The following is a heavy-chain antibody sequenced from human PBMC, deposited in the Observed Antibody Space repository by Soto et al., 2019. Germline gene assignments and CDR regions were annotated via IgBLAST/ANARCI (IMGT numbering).Heavy chain of an antibody. J-gene: IGHJ4*02. D-gene: IGHD3-3*01. Sequence: QITLKESGPTVVKPTETLTLTCTFSGFSLTTSGVGVGWFRQSPGKAPEWLALIYWDDDKRYSTSLKSRLTITKDTSQHQVVLTMANVDPADTATYYCAHRVLRTVFGLVTTTAIYFDFWGQGTPVVVSS. CDR2: IYWDDDK. V-gene: IGHV2-5*02. CDR1: GFSLTTSGVG. CDR3: AHRVLRTVFGLVTTTAIYFDF.